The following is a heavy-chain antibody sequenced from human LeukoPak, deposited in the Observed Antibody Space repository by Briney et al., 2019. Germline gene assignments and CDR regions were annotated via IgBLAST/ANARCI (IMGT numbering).Heavy chain of an antibody. Sequence: SETLSLTCAVYGESLNSYYWSWVRQPPGEGLKWIGEIYESGTTEYNPSLKSRVTISVDTSKNQFSLKLSSVTAADTAVYYCARGGYGDLVDYWGQGTLVTVSS. CDR2: IYESGTT. CDR3: ARGGYGDLVDY. V-gene: IGHV4-34*01. D-gene: IGHD4-17*01. CDR1: GESLNSYY. J-gene: IGHJ4*02.